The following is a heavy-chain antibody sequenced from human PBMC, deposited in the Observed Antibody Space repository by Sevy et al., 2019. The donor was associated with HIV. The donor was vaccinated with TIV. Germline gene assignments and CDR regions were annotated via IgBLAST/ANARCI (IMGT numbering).Heavy chain of an antibody. V-gene: IGHV3-30*04. CDR3: ARELGYCSSTSCYKQVDYYYGMDV. Sequence: GGSLRLSCAASGFTFSSYAMHWVRQAPGKGLEWVAVISYDGSNKYYADSVKGRFTISRDNSKNRLYLQMNSLRAEDTAVYYCARELGYCSSTSCYKQVDYYYGMDVWGQGTTVTVSS. J-gene: IGHJ6*02. CDR1: GFTFSSYA. CDR2: ISYDGSNK. D-gene: IGHD2-2*02.